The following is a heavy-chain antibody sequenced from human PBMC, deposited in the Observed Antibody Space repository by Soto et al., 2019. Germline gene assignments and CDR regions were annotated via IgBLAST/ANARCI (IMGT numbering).Heavy chain of an antibody. J-gene: IGHJ6*02. CDR2: INHSGST. V-gene: IGHV4-34*01. CDR1: GGSFSGYY. CDR3: ARGRRYYYGSGSFPYYYYYGMDV. D-gene: IGHD3-10*01. Sequence: NPSETLSLTCAVYGGSFSGYYWSWIRQPPGKGLEWIGEINHSGSTNYNPSLKSRVTISVDTSKNQFSLKLSSVTAADTTVYYCARGRRYYYGSGSFPYYYYYGMDVWGQGTTVTVSS.